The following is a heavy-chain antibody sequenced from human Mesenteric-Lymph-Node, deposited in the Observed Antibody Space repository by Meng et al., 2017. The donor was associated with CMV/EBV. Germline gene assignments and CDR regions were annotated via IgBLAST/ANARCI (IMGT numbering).Heavy chain of an antibody. CDR1: GGSMSSGAYY. D-gene: IGHD3-22*01. V-gene: IGHV4-39*07. CDR2: IYYSGTYSGNT. J-gene: IGHJ4*02. CDR3: ARASDYDTSGYSYYFDF. Sequence: GSLRLSCAVSGGSMSSGAYYWGWIRQAPGKGLEWIGSIYYSGTYSGNTFYNPSLKSRVTMSVDASKGQFSLRLRSVTAADTAIYYCARASDYDTSGYSYYFDFWGQGTLVTVSS.